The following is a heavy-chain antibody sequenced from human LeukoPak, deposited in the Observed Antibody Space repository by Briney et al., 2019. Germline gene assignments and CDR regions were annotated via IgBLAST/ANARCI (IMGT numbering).Heavy chain of an antibody. CDR3: ARVPAGYCTSTSCYTGMDV. CDR2: ISYDGSNE. CDR1: GFTFSSYG. Sequence: GGSLRLSCAASGFTFSSYGMHWVRQAPGKGLEWVALISYDGSNEYYADSVRGRFTISRDNSKFTLYMQMNSLRAEDTAVYYCARVPAGYCTSTSCYTGMDVWGQGTTVTVSS. V-gene: IGHV3-30*03. D-gene: IGHD2-2*01. J-gene: IGHJ6*02.